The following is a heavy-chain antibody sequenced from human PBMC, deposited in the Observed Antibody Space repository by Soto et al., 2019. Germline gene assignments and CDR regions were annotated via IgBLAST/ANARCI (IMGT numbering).Heavy chain of an antibody. J-gene: IGHJ3*02. V-gene: IGHV4-59*01. CDR1: GGSISSYY. CDR2: IYYSGST. D-gene: IGHD1-7*01. Sequence: PSETLSLTCTVSGGSISSYYWSWIRQPPGKGLEWIGYIYYSGSTNYNPSLKSRVTISVDTSKNQFSLKLSSVTAADTAVYYCARERSSRITGTTTLDAFDIWGQGTMVTGS. CDR3: ARERSSRITGTTTLDAFDI.